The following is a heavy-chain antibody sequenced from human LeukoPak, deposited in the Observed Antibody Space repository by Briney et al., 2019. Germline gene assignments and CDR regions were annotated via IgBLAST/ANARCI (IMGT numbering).Heavy chain of an antibody. CDR2: IYPGDYDT. CDR1: GYSFTSYW. J-gene: IGHJ5*02. V-gene: IGHV5-51*01. CDR3: ARGHRRITIFGVAIDNWFDP. Sequence: GESLKISCKGSGYSFTSYWIGWVRQMPGKGLEWMGIIYPGDYDTRYSPSFQGQVTISADKSISTAYLQWSSLKASDTAMYYCARGHRRITIFGVAIDNWFDPWGQGTLVTVSS. D-gene: IGHD3-3*01.